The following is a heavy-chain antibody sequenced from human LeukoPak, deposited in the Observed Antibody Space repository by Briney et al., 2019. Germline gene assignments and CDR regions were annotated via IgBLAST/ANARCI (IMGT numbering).Heavy chain of an antibody. V-gene: IGHV3-15*01. CDR1: GFTFSNAW. J-gene: IGHJ5*02. CDR3: TTSRAAGTEAWSDP. CDR2: IKSKTDGGTT. D-gene: IGHD6-13*01. Sequence: GGSLRLSCAASGFTFSNAWMSWVRQAPGKGLEWVGRIKSKTDGGTTDYAAPVKGRFTISRDDSKNTLYLQMNSLKTEDTAVYCCTTSRAAGTEAWSDPWGQGTLVTVSS.